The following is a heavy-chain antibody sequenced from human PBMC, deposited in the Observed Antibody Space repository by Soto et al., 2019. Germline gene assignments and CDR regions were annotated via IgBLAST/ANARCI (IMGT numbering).Heavy chain of an antibody. CDR1: GYTFTSYG. Sequence: ASVKVSCKASGYTFTSYGISWVRQAPGQGLEWMGWISAYNGNTNYAQKLQGRVTMTTDTSTSTAYMELRSLRSDDTAVYYCARDGVDTATGYYYGMDVWGEGTSVTVSS. V-gene: IGHV1-18*01. D-gene: IGHD5-18*01. CDR2: ISAYNGNT. J-gene: IGHJ6*04. CDR3: ARDGVDTATGYYYGMDV.